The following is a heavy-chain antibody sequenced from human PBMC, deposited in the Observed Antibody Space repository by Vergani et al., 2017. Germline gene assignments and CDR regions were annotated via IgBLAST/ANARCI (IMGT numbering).Heavy chain of an antibody. CDR3: ARDYQLLQTSYYYMDV. Sequence: QVQLVQSGAEVKKPGASVKVSCKASGYTFTSYYMHWVRQASGQGLEWMGIINPSGGSTSYAQKFQGRVTMTRDTSTSTVYMELSSLRSEDTAVYYCARDYQLLQTSYYYMDVWGKGTSVTVSS. D-gene: IGHD2-2*01. CDR1: GYTFTSYY. V-gene: IGHV1-46*01. CDR2: INPSGGST. J-gene: IGHJ6*03.